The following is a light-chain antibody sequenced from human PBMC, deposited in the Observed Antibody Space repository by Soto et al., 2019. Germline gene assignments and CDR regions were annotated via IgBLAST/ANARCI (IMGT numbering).Light chain of an antibody. Sequence: QSVLTQPASLSGSPGQSITISCTGTSSDIGGYNYVSWYQQHPGKAPKLMISDVSNRPSGVSNRFSGSKSGTTASLTISGLQAEDEADYYCSSYRASGTTHYGFGTGTKVTVL. V-gene: IGLV2-14*03. CDR1: SSDIGGYNY. CDR2: DVS. CDR3: SSYRASGTTHYG. J-gene: IGLJ1*01.